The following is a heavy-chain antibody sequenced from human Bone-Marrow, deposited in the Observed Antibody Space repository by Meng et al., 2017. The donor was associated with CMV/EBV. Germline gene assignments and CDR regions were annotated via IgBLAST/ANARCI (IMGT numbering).Heavy chain of an antibody. D-gene: IGHD5-18*01. Sequence: SCAASGVNFSDSYMSWIRQAPGKGLEWVSYISSRGRTINHADSVKGRFTISRDNAKNSLYLQMNSLRAEDTAVYYCARRLRGGQFDYWGQGTLVTVSS. V-gene: IGHV3-11*01. CDR1: GVNFSDSY. J-gene: IGHJ4*02. CDR2: ISSRGRTI. CDR3: ARRLRGGQFDY.